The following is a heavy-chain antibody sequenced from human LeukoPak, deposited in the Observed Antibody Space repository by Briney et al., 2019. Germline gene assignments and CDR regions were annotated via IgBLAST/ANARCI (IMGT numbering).Heavy chain of an antibody. D-gene: IGHD3-10*01. CDR1: GGSISSSSHY. CDR3: ARQYGSGSSYTPVVDL. Sequence: PSETLSLTCTVSGGSISSSSHYWGWIRQPPGKGLEWIGSIYYSGSTYYNPSLKSRVTISVDTSKNQFSLKLSSLTAAETAVYYCARQYGSGSSYTPVVDLWGQGTLVTVSS. V-gene: IGHV4-39*01. J-gene: IGHJ4*02. CDR2: IYYSGST.